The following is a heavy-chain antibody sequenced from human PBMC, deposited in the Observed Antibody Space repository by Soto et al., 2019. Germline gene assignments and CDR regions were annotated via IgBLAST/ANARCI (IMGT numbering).Heavy chain of an antibody. CDR3: ARAIFVGGYYSYYIDV. D-gene: IGHD1-26*01. CDR2: IYYSGST. Sequence: QVQLQESGPGLVKPSETLSLTCTVSGGSISSYYWCWIRQPPGKGLEWIGYIYYSGSTNYNPSLKSRVTISVDTSKNQFSLKLSSVTAADTAVYYCARAIFVGGYYSYYIDVWGKGTTVTVSS. CDR1: GGSISSYY. V-gene: IGHV4-59*01. J-gene: IGHJ6*03.